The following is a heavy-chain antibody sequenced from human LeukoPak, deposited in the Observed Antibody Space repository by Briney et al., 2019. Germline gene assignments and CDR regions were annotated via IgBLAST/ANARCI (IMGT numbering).Heavy chain of an antibody. CDR3: AKDGYQADSSGWYDAFDI. V-gene: IGHV3-30*18. D-gene: IGHD6-19*01. J-gene: IGHJ3*02. CDR1: GFTFSSYG. CDR2: ISYDGSNK. Sequence: GGSLRLSCAASGFTFSSYGMHWVRQAPGKGLEWEAVISYDGSNKYYADSVKGRFTISRDNSKNTLYLQMNSLRAEDTAVYYCAKDGYQADSSGWYDAFDIWGQGTMVTVSS.